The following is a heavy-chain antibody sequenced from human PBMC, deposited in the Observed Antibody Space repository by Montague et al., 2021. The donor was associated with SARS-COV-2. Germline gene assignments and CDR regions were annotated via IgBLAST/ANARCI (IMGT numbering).Heavy chain of an antibody. V-gene: IGHV3-30*04. J-gene: IGHJ4*02. CDR2: VSYDGSKE. D-gene: IGHD3-10*01. Sequence: SLRLSCAASGFSFRTYAMHWVRQAPGKGLEWVAIVSYDGSKEYYVDSVKGRFTISRDNSNNTLYLQMNSLRAEDTALYYCARPGVIIEGRFDYWGQGTLVTVSS. CDR1: GFSFRTYA. CDR3: ARPGVIIEGRFDY.